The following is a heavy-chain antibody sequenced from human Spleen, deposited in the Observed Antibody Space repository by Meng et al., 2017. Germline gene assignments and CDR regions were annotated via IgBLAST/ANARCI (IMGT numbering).Heavy chain of an antibody. J-gene: IGHJ4*02. Sequence: QVQLQGSGPGLVKPSQTLSLTCTVSGGSISSGGYYWSWIRQHPGKGLEWIGHMYYSGSTYYNPSLKSRVTISVDTSQNQFSLKLSSVTAADTAVYYCARGPTTVAHDFDYWGQGTLVTVSS. D-gene: IGHD4-11*01. CDR1: GGSISSGGYY. V-gene: IGHV4-31*03. CDR3: ARGPTTVAHDFDY. CDR2: MYYSGST.